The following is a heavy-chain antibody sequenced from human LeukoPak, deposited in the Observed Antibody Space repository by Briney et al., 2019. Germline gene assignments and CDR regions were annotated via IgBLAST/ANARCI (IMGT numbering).Heavy chain of an antibody. D-gene: IGHD3-22*01. CDR2: ISSSSSTI. Sequence: PGGSLRLSCAASGFTFSSYSMNWVRQAPGKGLEWVSYISSSSSTIYYADSVKGRFTISRDNAKNSLYLQMNSLRAEDTAVYYCARERTITMIETRGYFDYWGQGTLVTVSS. V-gene: IGHV3-48*01. CDR3: ARERTITMIETRGYFDY. CDR1: GFTFSSYS. J-gene: IGHJ4*02.